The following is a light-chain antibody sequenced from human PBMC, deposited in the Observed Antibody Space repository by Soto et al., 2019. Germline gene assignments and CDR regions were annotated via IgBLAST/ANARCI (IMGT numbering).Light chain of an antibody. CDR1: QSISTF. CDR2: DAS. J-gene: IGKJ1*01. V-gene: IGKV1-5*01. Sequence: DIQMPQSPSTLSASAGAPVTITGRASQSISTFLAWYQQKPGKAPKLLIFDASSLKSGVPSRFSGSGSGTEFTLTISSLQPDDFATYYCKQYDSYSWTFGQGTKVDIK. CDR3: KQYDSYSWT.